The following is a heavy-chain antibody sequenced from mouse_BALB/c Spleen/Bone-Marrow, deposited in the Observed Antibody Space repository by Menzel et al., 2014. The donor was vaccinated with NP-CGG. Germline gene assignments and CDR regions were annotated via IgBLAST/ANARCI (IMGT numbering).Heavy chain of an antibody. CDR3: TRSGYYGYGWYFDV. J-gene: IGHJ1*01. CDR1: GYTFTNYF. V-gene: IGHV1S81*02. D-gene: IGHD1-2*01. CDR2: INPSNDTP. Sequence: VKLQESGAEPVKPGASVKLSCRVSGYTFTNYFVYWVKQRPGQGLEWIGEINPSNDTPNFNEKFKSKATLTVDKSSSTAYMQLSSLTSEDSAVYYCTRSGYYGYGWYFDVWGAGTTVTVSS.